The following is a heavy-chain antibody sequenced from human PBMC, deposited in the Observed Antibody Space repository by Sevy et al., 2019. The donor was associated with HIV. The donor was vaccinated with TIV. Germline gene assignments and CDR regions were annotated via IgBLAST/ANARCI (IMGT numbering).Heavy chain of an antibody. D-gene: IGHD1-26*01. Sequence: GPSVKVSCKASGYTFINYGITWVRQAPGQGLEWMGWISRYNTNYAQKLQGRVTMTTDTSTSTVYMELRSLRSDDTAVYYCARSPSGSQGPGQYFQHWGQGTLVTVSS. CDR3: ARSPSGSQGPGQYFQH. V-gene: IGHV1-18*01. CDR2: ISRYNT. CDR1: GYTFINYG. J-gene: IGHJ1*01.